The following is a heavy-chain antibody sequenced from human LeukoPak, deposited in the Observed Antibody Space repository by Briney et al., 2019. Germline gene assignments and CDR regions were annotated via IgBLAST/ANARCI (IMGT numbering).Heavy chain of an antibody. V-gene: IGHV3-23*01. D-gene: IGHD3-22*01. CDR2: ISGFGGAT. CDR1: GFNFRTYG. J-gene: IGHJ5*02. Sequence: GGSLRLSCEASGFNFRTYGMSWVRQAPGKGLEWVSFISGFGGATDYADSVKGRFTISRDNSKNIVYLQMNSLRAEDTAVYYCAKDSISVSGNYLLGGTFDAWGQGILVTVSS. CDR3: AKDSISVSGNYLLGGTFDA.